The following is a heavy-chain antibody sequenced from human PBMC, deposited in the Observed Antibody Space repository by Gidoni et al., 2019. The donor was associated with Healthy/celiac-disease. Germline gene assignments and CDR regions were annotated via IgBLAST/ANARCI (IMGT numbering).Heavy chain of an antibody. V-gene: IGHV3-30-3*01. CDR1: GFPFNSYS. CDR2: ISYDGSNK. D-gene: IGHD3-9*01. CDR3: ARGPDYDILAGYYFDY. J-gene: IGHJ4*02. Sequence: VQPVESGGGVVPPGRSQRRPCEAPGFPFNSYSLHWVRQAPGKGLEWVAVISYDGSNKYYADSVKGRFTISRDNSKNTLYLQMNSLRAEDTAVYYCARGPDYDILAGYYFDYWGQGTLVTVSS.